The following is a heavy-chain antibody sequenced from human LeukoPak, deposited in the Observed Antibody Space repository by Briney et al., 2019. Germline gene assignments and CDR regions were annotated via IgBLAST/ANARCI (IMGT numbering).Heavy chain of an antibody. V-gene: IGHV3-33*01. CDR2: IWFDGTEK. D-gene: IGHD3-22*01. Sequence: GTSLRLSCAASGLTFRNYAMHWVRQAPGGRLEGVAVIWFDGTEKYYAASVMGRFTISRESSESTIYLQMNGLRTEDTAVYYCARVNGPNSGYYYTLDLWGQGTPVTVSS. J-gene: IGHJ5*02. CDR1: GLTFRNYA. CDR3: ARVNGPNSGYYYTLDL.